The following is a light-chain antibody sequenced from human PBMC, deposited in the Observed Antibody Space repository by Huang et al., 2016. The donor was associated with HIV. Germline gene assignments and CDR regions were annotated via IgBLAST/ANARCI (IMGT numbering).Light chain of an antibody. J-gene: IGKJ3*01. CDR3: QQSADVPFT. Sequence: IQMTQSPSSLSASVGDRVTITCQASQDITNYLNWYQHKPGQAPTLLIYDASNLETGVPSRFSGSGSGTDFSFTISSLQPEDFATYYCQQSADVPFTFGPGTKVDIK. V-gene: IGKV1-33*01. CDR2: DAS. CDR1: QDITNY.